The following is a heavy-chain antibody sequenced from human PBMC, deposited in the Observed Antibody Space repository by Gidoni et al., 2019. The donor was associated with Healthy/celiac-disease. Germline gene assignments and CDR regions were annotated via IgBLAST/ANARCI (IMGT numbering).Heavy chain of an antibody. D-gene: IGHD3-22*01. CDR1: GYTFTSYA. CDR2: INAGNGNT. Sequence: QVQLVQSGAEVKKPGASVKVSCKASGYTFTSYAMHWVRQAPGQRLEWMGWINAGNGNTKYSQKFQGRVTITRDTSASTAYMELSSLRSEDTAVYYCARDIPRPSHYYDSSGYYYSGLYYWGQGTLVTVSS. CDR3: ARDIPRPSHYYDSSGYYYSGLYY. V-gene: IGHV1-3*01. J-gene: IGHJ4*02.